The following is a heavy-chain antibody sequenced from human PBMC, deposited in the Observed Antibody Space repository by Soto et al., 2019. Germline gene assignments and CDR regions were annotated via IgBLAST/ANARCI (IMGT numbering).Heavy chain of an antibody. CDR3: ARGAEMSTLTKWFDP. CDR1: GFTFSDYY. CDR2: ISRDGNAI. J-gene: IGHJ5*02. Sequence: PGGSLRLSCAASGFTFSDYYMSWIRQAPGKGLEWLAYISRDGNAIFYADSVNGRFTISRDNAKNSLFLQMDDLRAEDTGMFFCARGAEMSTLTKWFDPWGQGTRVTVAS. D-gene: IGHD1-1*01. V-gene: IGHV3-11*01.